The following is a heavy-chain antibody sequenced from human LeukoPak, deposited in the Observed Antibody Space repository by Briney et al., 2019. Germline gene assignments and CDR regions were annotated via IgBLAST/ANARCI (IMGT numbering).Heavy chain of an antibody. CDR3: AREWWALDY. CDR2: ISYDGSNK. Sequence: PGGSLRLSCAASGFTFSSYAMHWVRLAPGKGLEWVAVISYDGSNKYYADSVKGRFTISRDNSKNTLYLQMNSLRAEDTAVYYCAREWWALDYWGQGTLVTVSS. D-gene: IGHD2-15*01. J-gene: IGHJ4*02. V-gene: IGHV3-30-3*01. CDR1: GFTFSSYA.